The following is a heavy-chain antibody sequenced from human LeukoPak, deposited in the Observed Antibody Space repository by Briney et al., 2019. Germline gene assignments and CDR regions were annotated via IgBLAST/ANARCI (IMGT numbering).Heavy chain of an antibody. D-gene: IGHD3-9*01. CDR2: ISNGGSYK. V-gene: IGHV3-30*03. CDR1: GFTFSTYG. CDR3: AREWRGFEDY. J-gene: IGHJ4*02. Sequence: PGRSLRLSCEASGFTFSTYGMHWVRQAPGKGLEWVAGISNGGSYKYYADSVKGRFTISRDNSKNTLYLQMSSLRAEDTAMYYCAREWRGFEDYWGQGTLVTVSS.